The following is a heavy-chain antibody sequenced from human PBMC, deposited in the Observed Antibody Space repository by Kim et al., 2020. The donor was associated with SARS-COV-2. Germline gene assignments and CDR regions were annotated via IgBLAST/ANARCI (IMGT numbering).Heavy chain of an antibody. Sequence: ASVKVSCKASGYTFTSYDINWVRQATGQGLEWMGWMNPNSGNTGYAQKFQGRVTMTRNTSISTAYMELSSLRSEDTAVYYCASFGERYYDILTGYATAYGMDVWGQGTTVTVSS. CDR3: ASFGERYYDILTGYATAYGMDV. CDR2: MNPNSGNT. J-gene: IGHJ6*02. CDR1: GYTFTSYD. D-gene: IGHD3-9*01. V-gene: IGHV1-8*01.